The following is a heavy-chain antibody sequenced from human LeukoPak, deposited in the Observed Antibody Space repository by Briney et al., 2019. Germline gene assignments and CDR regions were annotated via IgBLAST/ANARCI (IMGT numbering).Heavy chain of an antibody. V-gene: IGHV4-61*01. Sequence: PSETLSLTCTVSGGSVSSGSYFWSWIRQPPGKGLEWIGYIYYSGNTNYNPSLKSRVTISVDMSKNQFSLKLSSVTAADTAVYYCARAVRGLTPYFDYWGQGTLVTVSS. D-gene: IGHD6-19*01. CDR1: GGSVSSGSYF. J-gene: IGHJ4*02. CDR2: IYYSGNT. CDR3: ARAVRGLTPYFDY.